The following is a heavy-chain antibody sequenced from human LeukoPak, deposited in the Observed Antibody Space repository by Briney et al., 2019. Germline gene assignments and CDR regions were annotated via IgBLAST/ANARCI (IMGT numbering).Heavy chain of an antibody. Sequence: PGGSLRLSCAASGFTFRSYAMQWVRQAPGKGLEWVSYITYNSGTIFYADSVKGRFTISRDNAKDSLYLQMSSLRDEDTAVYYCAIDSGYSYADDYWGQGTLVTVSS. D-gene: IGHD5-18*01. V-gene: IGHV3-48*02. CDR2: ITYNSGTI. CDR1: GFTFRSYA. J-gene: IGHJ4*02. CDR3: AIDSGYSYADDY.